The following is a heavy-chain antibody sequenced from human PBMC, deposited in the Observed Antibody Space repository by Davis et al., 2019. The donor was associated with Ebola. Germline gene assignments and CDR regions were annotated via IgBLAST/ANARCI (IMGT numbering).Heavy chain of an antibody. CDR1: GGSISTYY. J-gene: IGHJ4*02. D-gene: IGHD6-13*01. CDR2: IHYSGSS. Sequence: SETLSLTCTLSGGSISTYYWAWIRQPAGKGLEWIGYIHYSGSSNYNPSLKSRATVSLDTSKNQFSLTLRSVTAADTAVYYCARVGLSSWFYFDYWGQGTLVTVST. CDR3: ARVGLSSWFYFDY. V-gene: IGHV4-59*01.